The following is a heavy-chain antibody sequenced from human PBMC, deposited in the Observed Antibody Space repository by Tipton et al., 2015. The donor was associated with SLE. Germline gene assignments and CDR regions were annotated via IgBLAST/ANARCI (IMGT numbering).Heavy chain of an antibody. V-gene: IGHV4-38-2*02. Sequence: TLSLTCAVSGYSISSGYYWGWIRQPPGKGLEWIGSIYHSGSTYYNPSLKSRVTISVDTSKNQFSLKLSSVTAADTAVYYCARDTVGGYSGAFDIWGQGTMVTVPS. CDR2: IYHSGST. CDR3: ARDTVGGYSGAFDI. CDR1: GYSISSGYY. D-gene: IGHD4-23*01. J-gene: IGHJ3*02.